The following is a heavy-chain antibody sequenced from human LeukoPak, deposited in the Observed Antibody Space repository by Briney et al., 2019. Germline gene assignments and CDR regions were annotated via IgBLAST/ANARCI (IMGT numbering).Heavy chain of an antibody. CDR2: IIPIFGTA. D-gene: IGHD3-22*01. CDR3: ARVLLYDSSDFDY. V-gene: IGHV1-69*01. J-gene: IGHJ4*02. Sequence: SVKVSCKASGGTFSSYAISWVRQAPGQGLEWMGGIIPIFGTANYAQKFQGRVTITAVESTSTAYMELSSLRSEDTAVYYCARVLLYDSSDFDYWGQGTLVTVSS. CDR1: GGTFSSYA.